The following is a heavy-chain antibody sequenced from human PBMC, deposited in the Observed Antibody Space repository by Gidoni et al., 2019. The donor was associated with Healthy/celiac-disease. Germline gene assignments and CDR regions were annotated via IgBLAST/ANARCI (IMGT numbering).Heavy chain of an antibody. Sequence: QLQLQESGPGLVKPSETLSLTCTVSGGSISSSSYYWGWIRQPPGKGLEWIGSIYYSGSTYYNPSLKSRVTISVDTSKNQFSLKLSSVTAADTAVYYCSRWSDGYGAFDIWGQGTMVTVSS. CDR2: IYYSGST. J-gene: IGHJ3*02. V-gene: IGHV4-39*01. CDR3: SRWSDGYGAFDI. D-gene: IGHD5-18*01. CDR1: GGSISSSSYY.